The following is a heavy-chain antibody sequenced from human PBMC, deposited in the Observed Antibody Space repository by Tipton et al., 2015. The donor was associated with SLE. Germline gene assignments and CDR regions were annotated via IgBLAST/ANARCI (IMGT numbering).Heavy chain of an antibody. D-gene: IGHD4-17*01. Sequence: TLSLTCTVSGGSISSSSYYWGWIRQPPGKGLEWIGSIYYSGSTYYNPSLKSRVTISVDASKNQFSLKLSSVTAADTAVYYCARAHDYGHAFDIWGQGTMVTVSS. V-gene: IGHV4-39*07. CDR2: IYYSGST. J-gene: IGHJ3*02. CDR3: ARAHDYGHAFDI. CDR1: GGSISSSSYY.